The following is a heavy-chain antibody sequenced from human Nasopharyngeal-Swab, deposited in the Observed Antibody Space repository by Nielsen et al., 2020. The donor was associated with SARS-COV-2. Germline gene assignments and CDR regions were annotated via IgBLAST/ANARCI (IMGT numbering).Heavy chain of an antibody. J-gene: IGHJ4*02. CDR3: ATSYYYDSSGPMGVLDY. V-gene: IGHV3-23*01. D-gene: IGHD3-22*01. Sequence: SVKGRFTISRDNSKNTLYLQMNSLRAEDTAVYYCATSYYYDSSGPMGVLDYWGQGTLVTVSS.